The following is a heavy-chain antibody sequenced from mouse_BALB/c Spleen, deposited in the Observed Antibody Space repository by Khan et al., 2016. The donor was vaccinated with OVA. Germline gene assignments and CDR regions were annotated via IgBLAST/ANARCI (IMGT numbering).Heavy chain of an antibody. CDR1: GYTFTSYW. Sequence: QVQLQQPGAELVKPGASVKLSCKASGYTFTSYWMHWVTQRPGQGLEWIGEINPSNGRTNYNAKFKSKVTLTVDKYYNTAYMQLSSLTSEDSAVYYCARSTMITTEFAYWGQGTLVTVSA. CDR2: INPSNGRT. D-gene: IGHD2-4*01. V-gene: IGHV1S81*02. CDR3: ARSTMITTEFAY. J-gene: IGHJ3*01.